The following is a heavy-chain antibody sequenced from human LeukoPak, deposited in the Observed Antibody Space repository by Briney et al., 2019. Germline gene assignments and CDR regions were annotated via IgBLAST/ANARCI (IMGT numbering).Heavy chain of an antibody. J-gene: IGHJ3*02. V-gene: IGHV4-34*01. Sequence: SETLSLTCSVYGGSLSGYYWSWIRQPPGKGLEWIGEINHSGSTNYNPSLKSRVTISADTSKNQFSLKLSSVTAADTAVYYCASSFHYGDYSADAFDIWGQGTMVTVSS. D-gene: IGHD4-17*01. CDR2: INHSGST. CDR1: GGSLSGYY. CDR3: ASSFHYGDYSADAFDI.